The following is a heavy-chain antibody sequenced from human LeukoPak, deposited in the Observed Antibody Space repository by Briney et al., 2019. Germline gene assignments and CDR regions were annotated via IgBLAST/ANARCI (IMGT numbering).Heavy chain of an antibody. CDR1: GGSITNSNY. J-gene: IGHJ4*01. Sequence: PSETLSLTCGVSGGSITNSNYWAWVRPPPGKGLEWIGEVNLQGSTNYNPSLMGRAAIAVDTSENHISLQLTSVTAADTAVYYCAREGGPYRPLDYSGQGTLVTVSS. CDR2: VNLQGST. V-gene: IGHV4-4*02. CDR3: AREGGPYRPLDY.